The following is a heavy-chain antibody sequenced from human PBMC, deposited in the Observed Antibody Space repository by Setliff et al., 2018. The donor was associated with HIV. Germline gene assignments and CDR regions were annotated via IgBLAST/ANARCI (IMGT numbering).Heavy chain of an antibody. CDR3: ARDHHSGRGSNFPWYSDL. CDR1: GYTFSNYG. J-gene: IGHJ2*01. D-gene: IGHD1-26*01. CDR2: ITPYNGNT. V-gene: IGHV1-18*01. Sequence: ASVKVSCKASGYTFSNYGITWVRQAPGQGLEWMGWITPYNGNTNYAKKFKGRVTMTTDTSTSIAYMELKSLRSEDTAVYYCARDHHSGRGSNFPWYSDLWGRGTLVTVS.